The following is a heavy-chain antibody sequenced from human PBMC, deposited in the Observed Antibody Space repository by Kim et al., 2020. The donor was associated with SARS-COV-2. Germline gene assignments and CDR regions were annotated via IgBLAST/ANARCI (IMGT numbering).Heavy chain of an antibody. D-gene: IGHD6-6*01. V-gene: IGHV4-4*02. CDR1: GGSISSSNW. CDR3: ARTSIAAQYYFDY. Sequence: SETLSLTCAVSGGSISSSNWWSWVRQPPGKGLEWIGEIYHSGSTNYNPSLKSRVTISVDKSKNQFSLKLSSVTAADTAVYYCARTSIAAQYYFDYWGQGTLVTVSS. J-gene: IGHJ4*02. CDR2: IYHSGST.